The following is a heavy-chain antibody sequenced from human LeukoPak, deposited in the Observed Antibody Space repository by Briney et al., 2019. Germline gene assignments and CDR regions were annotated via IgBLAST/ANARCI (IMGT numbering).Heavy chain of an antibody. CDR1: GFTFSSYA. CDR3: AKAYGSGSYTFYNYAMDV. D-gene: IGHD3-10*01. Sequence: GGSLRLSCAASGFTFSSYAMSWVRQAPGKGLEWVSAISGSGGSTYYADSVKGRFTISRDNSKNTLYLQINSLRAEDTAVYNCAKAYGSGSYTFYNYAMDVWGQGTTVTVSS. CDR2: ISGSGGST. J-gene: IGHJ6*02. V-gene: IGHV3-23*01.